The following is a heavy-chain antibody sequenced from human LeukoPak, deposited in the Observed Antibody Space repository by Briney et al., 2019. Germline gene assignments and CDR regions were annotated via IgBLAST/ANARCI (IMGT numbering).Heavy chain of an antibody. D-gene: IGHD2-2*03. J-gene: IGHJ5*02. Sequence: SETLSLTCTVSGGSISSYYWSWIRQPAGKGLEWIGRIYTSGSTNYNPSLKSRVTMSVDTSKNQFSLKLSSVTAADTAVYYCARFANGYCSGTSCSGPYNWFDPWGQGTLVTVSS. CDR1: GGSISSYY. V-gene: IGHV4-4*07. CDR3: ARFANGYCSGTSCSGPYNWFDP. CDR2: IYTSGST.